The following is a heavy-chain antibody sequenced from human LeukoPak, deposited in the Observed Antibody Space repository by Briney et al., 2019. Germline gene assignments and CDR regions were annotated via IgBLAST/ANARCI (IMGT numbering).Heavy chain of an antibody. CDR3: ARDVQLWDHDAFDI. CDR2: MNPNSGNT. Sequence: ASVKVSRKASGYTFTSYDINWVRQTTGQGLEWMGWMNPNSGNTGYAQKFQGRVTMTRNTSISTAYMELSSLRSEDTAVYYCARDVQLWDHDAFDIWGQGTMVTVSS. CDR1: GYTFTSYD. V-gene: IGHV1-8*01. J-gene: IGHJ3*02. D-gene: IGHD5-18*01.